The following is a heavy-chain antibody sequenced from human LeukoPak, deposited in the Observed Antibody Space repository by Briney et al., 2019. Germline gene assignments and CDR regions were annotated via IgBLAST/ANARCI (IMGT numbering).Heavy chain of an antibody. CDR3: ARGDIDSSGYYLNWFDP. Sequence: GASVKVSCKASGYTFTSSGITWVRQAPGQGLEWMGWLNAYSHDIKYAQRFQGRVAMTIDTSMSTAYMELRRLRSDDTAVYYCARGDIDSSGYYLNWFDPWGQGTLVTVSS. D-gene: IGHD3-22*01. V-gene: IGHV1-18*01. CDR1: GYTFTSSG. J-gene: IGHJ5*02. CDR2: LNAYSHDI.